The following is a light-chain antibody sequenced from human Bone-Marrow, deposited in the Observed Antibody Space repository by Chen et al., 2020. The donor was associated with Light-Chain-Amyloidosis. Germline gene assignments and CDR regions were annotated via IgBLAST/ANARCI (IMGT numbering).Light chain of an antibody. V-gene: IGKV3-11*01. CDR1: QSVSKY. J-gene: IGKJ1*01. CDR2: DAS. CDR3: QQRSKWPPT. Sequence: EIVLTQSPATLSVSPGDRATLSCRARQSVSKYLAWYQQKPGQAPRLSIYDASNRATGVPARFSGSGSGTDFTLTISSLEPEDFAVYYCQQRSKWPPTFGQGTKVEIK.